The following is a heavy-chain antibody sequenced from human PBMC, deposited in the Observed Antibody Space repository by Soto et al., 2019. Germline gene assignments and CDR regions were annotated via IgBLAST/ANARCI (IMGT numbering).Heavy chain of an antibody. CDR3: ARLLSNSGGNLDF. V-gene: IGHV1-46*03. D-gene: IGHD7-27*01. Sequence: SVNVSCKASGYTFTRNYIHWVRQAPGQGLEWMGIINPSGGYTDYAQRFQGRITMTRDMSTSTVYMELSSLATEDTALYYCARLLSNSGGNLDFWGQGTLVIASS. CDR1: GYTFTRNY. CDR2: INPSGGYT. J-gene: IGHJ4*02.